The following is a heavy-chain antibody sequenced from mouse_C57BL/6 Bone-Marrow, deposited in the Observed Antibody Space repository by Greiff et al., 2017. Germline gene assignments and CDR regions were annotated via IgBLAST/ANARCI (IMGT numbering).Heavy chain of an antibody. J-gene: IGHJ3*01. CDR3: ARRDYLAY. CDR1: GYTFTSYG. V-gene: IGHV1-81*01. Sequence: QVQLQQPGAELVKPGASVKLSCKASGYTFTSYGISWVKQRTGQGLEWIGEIYPRSGNTYYNEKFKGKATLTADKSSSTAYMELRSLTSEDSAVYFCARRDYLAYWGQGTLVTVSA. CDR2: IYPRSGNT. D-gene: IGHD5-5*01.